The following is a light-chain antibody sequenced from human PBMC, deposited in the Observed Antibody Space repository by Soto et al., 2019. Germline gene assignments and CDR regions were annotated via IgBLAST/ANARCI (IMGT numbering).Light chain of an antibody. CDR2: ELS. J-gene: IGLJ1*01. CDR1: SSDVGGYNY. CDR3: NSYTSKSTGV. Sequence: QSALTQPASVSGSPGQSITISCTGTSSDVGGYNYVSWYQQHPGKAPKLIIYELSNRPSGVSNRFSGSKSGNTASLTISGLQAEDEADCYCNSYTSKSTGVFGTGTKVTVL. V-gene: IGLV2-14*01.